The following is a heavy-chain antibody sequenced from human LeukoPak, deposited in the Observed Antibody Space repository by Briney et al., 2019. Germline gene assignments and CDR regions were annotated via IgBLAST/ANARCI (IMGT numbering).Heavy chain of an antibody. CDR3: ARYYCSSTSCYEDY. CDR2: IYYSGST. CDR1: GGSISSSSYY. Sequence: PSETLSLTCTVSGGSISSSSYYWGWIRQPPGKGLEWIGYIYYSGSTNYNPSLKSRVTISVDTSKNQFSLKLSSVTAADTAVYYCARYYCSSTSCYEDYWGQGTLVTVSS. J-gene: IGHJ4*02. D-gene: IGHD2-2*01. V-gene: IGHV4-61*05.